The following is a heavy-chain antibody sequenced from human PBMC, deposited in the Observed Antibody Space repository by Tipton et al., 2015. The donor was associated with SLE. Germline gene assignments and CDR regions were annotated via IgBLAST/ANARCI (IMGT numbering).Heavy chain of an antibody. D-gene: IGHD2-15*01. CDR2: ISYDGATK. V-gene: IGHV3-30*04. J-gene: IGHJ4*02. Sequence: SLRLSCATSGFTFSSYTVHWVRQAPGKGLEWLAVISYDGATKDYADSVKGRFTISRDNSKNTLFLQMNSLRAEDTAVYYCARDPSRLGYQGYLDYWGQGTLVTVSS. CDR3: ARDPSRLGYQGYLDY. CDR1: GFTFSSYT.